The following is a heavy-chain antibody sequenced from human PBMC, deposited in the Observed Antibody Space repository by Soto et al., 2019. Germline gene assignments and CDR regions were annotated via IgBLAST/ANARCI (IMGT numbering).Heavy chain of an antibody. CDR1: GGTFSTYG. CDR2: IIPLIGTA. Sequence: QVQLVQSGAEVRKPGSSVTVSCKASGGTFSTYGITWVRQAPGQGLEWMGNIIPLIGTANYAQRFRGRVTSTADESTTTAYMELTSLRSEDTAVYYCARVVMTTVPASFYYGLYVWGQGTTVTVSS. D-gene: IGHD4-4*01. V-gene: IGHV1-69*18. CDR3: ARVVMTTVPASFYYGLYV. J-gene: IGHJ6*02.